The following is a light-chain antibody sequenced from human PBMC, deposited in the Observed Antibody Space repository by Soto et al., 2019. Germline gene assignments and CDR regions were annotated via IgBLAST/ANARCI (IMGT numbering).Light chain of an antibody. Sequence: IVMTQSPATLSVSPGEGVTLSCRASENVGTNLAWYQQKPGQAPRLLMYGSSTRATGIPATFSGSGSGTEFTLTISSLQSAESAVYDCPQYNNWGLSFGGGTRVEIK. J-gene: IGKJ4*01. CDR3: PQYNNWGLS. CDR2: GSS. CDR1: ENVGTN. V-gene: IGKV3D-15*01.